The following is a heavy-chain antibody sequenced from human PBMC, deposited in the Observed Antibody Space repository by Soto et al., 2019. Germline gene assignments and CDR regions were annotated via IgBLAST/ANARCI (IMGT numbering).Heavy chain of an antibody. D-gene: IGHD3-22*01. V-gene: IGHV1-69*13. CDR3: ARGDSSGYYDDLDY. CDR1: GGTFSSYA. CDR2: IIPIFGTA. Sequence: GASVKVSCKASGGTFSSYAISWVRQAPGQGLEWMGGIIPIFGTANYAQKFQGRVTITADESTSTAYMELSSLRSEDTAVYYCARGDSSGYYDDLDYWGQGTLVTVPQ. J-gene: IGHJ4*02.